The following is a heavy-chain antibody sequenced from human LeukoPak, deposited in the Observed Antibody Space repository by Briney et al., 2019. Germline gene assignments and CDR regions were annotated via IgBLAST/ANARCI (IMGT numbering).Heavy chain of an antibody. D-gene: IGHD2-21*02. CDR1: GGSISSYY. CDR2: IHYSGST. Sequence: SETLSLTCSVSGGSISSYYWSWIRQPPGKGLEWIAYIHYSGSTNYNPSLKSRLTISIDTSKNQFSLKLSSVTAADTAVYYCARHRNCGGDCYSPWFDPWGQGTLVTVSS. V-gene: IGHV4-59*08. CDR3: ARHRNCGGDCYSPWFDP. J-gene: IGHJ5*02.